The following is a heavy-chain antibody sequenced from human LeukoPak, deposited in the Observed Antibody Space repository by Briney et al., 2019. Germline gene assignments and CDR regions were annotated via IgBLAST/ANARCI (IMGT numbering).Heavy chain of an antibody. Sequence: SETLSLTCAVSGYSISSGYYWSWIRQPAGKGLQWIGRISTSGSTNYNPSLKSRVTMSVDRSTNEFSLTVRSVTAADTALYYCARGLPSYGDYVDYYFYMDVWGKGTTVTVSS. CDR2: ISTSGST. CDR3: ARGLPSYGDYVDYYFYMDV. D-gene: IGHD4-17*01. V-gene: IGHV4-4*07. J-gene: IGHJ6*03. CDR1: GYSISSGYY.